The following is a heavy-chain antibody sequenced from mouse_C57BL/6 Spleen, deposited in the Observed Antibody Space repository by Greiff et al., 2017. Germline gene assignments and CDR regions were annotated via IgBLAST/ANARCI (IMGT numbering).Heavy chain of an antibody. CDR1: GFTFSDYG. CDR2: ISSGSSTI. CDR3: ARPLGQGYAMDY. J-gene: IGHJ4*01. V-gene: IGHV5-17*01. D-gene: IGHD3-3*01. Sequence: VQLQQSGGGLVKPGGSLKLSCAASGFTFSDYGMHWVRQAPEKGLEWVAYISSGSSTIYYADTVKGRFTISRDNAKNTLFLQMTSLRSEDTAMYYCARPLGQGYAMDYWGQGTSVTVSS.